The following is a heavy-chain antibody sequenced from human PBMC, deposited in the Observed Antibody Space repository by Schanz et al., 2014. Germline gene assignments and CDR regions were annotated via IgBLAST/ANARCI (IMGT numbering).Heavy chain of an antibody. Sequence: EVQLVESGGGLVKPGGSLRLSCAASGFTFNNFGMNWVRQAPGKGLEWVSCITGGSTTYTYYADSVRGRFTISRDNAKNSLYLQMNSLRDEDTALYHCTRDPVPPLLSEPQLNNYYSGMDVWGQGTTVTVSS. D-gene: IGHD3-10*01. CDR2: ITGGSTTYT. CDR3: TRDPVPPLLSEPQLNNYYSGMDV. J-gene: IGHJ6*02. V-gene: IGHV3-21*04. CDR1: GFTFNNFG.